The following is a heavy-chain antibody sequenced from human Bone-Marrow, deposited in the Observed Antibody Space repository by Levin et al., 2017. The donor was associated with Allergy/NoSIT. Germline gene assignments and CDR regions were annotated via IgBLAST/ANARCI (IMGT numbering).Heavy chain of an antibody. CDR1: GITLSTFW. Sequence: LPGGSLRLSCAGSGITLSTFWMSWVRQAPGKGLEWVANVNQDGSQTYYVDSVKGRFTISRDNAKNSVYLQLDYLRADDTGFYYCARDTTVGGEAWGQGTLVTVSS. D-gene: IGHD4-11*01. V-gene: IGHV3-7*03. J-gene: IGHJ5*02. CDR2: VNQDGSQT. CDR3: ARDTTVGGEA.